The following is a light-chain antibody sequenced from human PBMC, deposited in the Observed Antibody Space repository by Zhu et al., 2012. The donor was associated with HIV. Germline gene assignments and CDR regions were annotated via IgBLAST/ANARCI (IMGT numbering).Light chain of an antibody. J-gene: IGKJ4*01. CDR3: QQRSDWLLT. Sequence: EIVLTQSPATLSLSPGERATLSCRASQSVSXYLAWYQQKPGQAPRLLIYDASNRATGIPARFSGSGSGTDFTLTISSLEPEDFALYYCQQRSDWLLTFGGGTKVEI. CDR2: DAS. V-gene: IGKV3-11*01. CDR1: QSVSXY.